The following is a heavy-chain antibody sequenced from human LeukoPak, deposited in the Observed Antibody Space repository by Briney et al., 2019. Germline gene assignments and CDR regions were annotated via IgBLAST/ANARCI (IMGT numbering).Heavy chain of an antibody. D-gene: IGHD5-18*01. Sequence: GGSLRLSCAASGFTFSSYWMSWVRQAPGKGLEWVANIKQDGSEKYYVDSVKGRFTISRDNAKNSLYLQMNSLRAEDTAVYYCARVGRGYSFNVYCFDYWGQGTLVTVSS. V-gene: IGHV3-7*01. CDR3: ARVGRGYSFNVYCFDY. J-gene: IGHJ4*02. CDR1: GFTFSSYW. CDR2: IKQDGSEK.